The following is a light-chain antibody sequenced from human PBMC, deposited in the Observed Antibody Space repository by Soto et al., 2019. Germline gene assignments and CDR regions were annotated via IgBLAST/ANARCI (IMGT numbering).Light chain of an antibody. CDR2: GAS. CDR1: QSVSNN. Sequence: EIVMTQSPATLSVSPGERATLSCRASQSVSNNVAWYQQKPGQAPRLLIYGASSTATGVPARFSGSGSDTKFTLTISGLQSEDFAVYYCQQYNNWPPWTFGQGTKVEIK. CDR3: QQYNNWPPWT. J-gene: IGKJ1*01. V-gene: IGKV3D-15*01.